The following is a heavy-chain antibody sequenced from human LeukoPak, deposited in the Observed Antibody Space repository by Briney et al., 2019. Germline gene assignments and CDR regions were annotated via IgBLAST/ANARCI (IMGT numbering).Heavy chain of an antibody. CDR3: AKDRRGPLDY. CDR2: ISGSGGST. D-gene: IGHD3-10*01. J-gene: IGHJ4*02. Sequence: GGSLRLSCAASGFTFSSYGMSWVRQAPGKGLEWVSAISGSGGSTYYADSVKGRFTISRGNSKNTLYLQMNSLRAEDTAVYYCAKDRRGPLDYWGQGTLVTVSS. V-gene: IGHV3-23*01. CDR1: GFTFSSYG.